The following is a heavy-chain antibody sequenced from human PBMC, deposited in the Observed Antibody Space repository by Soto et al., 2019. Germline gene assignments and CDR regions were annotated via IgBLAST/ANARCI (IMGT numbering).Heavy chain of an antibody. CDR2: INPNSGGT. CDR3: ARGMDTAMVTSYDYYYMDV. Sequence: ASVKVSCKDYGYTLTGYYMHWVRQAPGQGLEWMGWINPNSGGTNYAQKFQGWVTMTRDTSISTAYMELSRLRSDDTAVYYCARGMDTAMVTSYDYYYMDVWGKGTTVTVSS. CDR1: GYTLTGYY. J-gene: IGHJ6*03. D-gene: IGHD5-18*01. V-gene: IGHV1-2*04.